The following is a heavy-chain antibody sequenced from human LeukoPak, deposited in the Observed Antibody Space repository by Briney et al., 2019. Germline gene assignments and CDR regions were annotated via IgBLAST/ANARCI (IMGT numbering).Heavy chain of an antibody. J-gene: IGHJ6*03. D-gene: IGHD1-7*01. CDR3: ARQPGTNYYYMDV. CDR2: IYPGDSDT. CDR1: GYSLTKYW. V-gene: IGHV5-51*01. Sequence: GESLKISCEASGYSLTKYWIGWVRQMPGKGLEWMGIIYPGDSDTRYSPSFQGQVTISADKSISTAYLQWSSLKASDTAMYYCARQPGTNYYYMDVWGKGTTVTVSS.